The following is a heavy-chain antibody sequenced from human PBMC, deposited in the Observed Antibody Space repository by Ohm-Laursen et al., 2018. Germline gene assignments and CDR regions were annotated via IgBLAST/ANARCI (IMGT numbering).Heavy chain of an antibody. J-gene: IGHJ5*02. D-gene: IGHD2-2*01. CDR3: ARDLSSTHGNNWFDP. CDR1: GFTFSNYG. V-gene: IGHV3-23*01. Sequence: SLRLSCAASGFTFSNYGMSWVRQAPGKGLEWVSSISGSGYTTYYADSVKGRFTISKDNSKNTLSLQMNSLRAEDTAVYYCARDLSSTHGNNWFDPWGQGTLVTVSS. CDR2: ISGSGYTT.